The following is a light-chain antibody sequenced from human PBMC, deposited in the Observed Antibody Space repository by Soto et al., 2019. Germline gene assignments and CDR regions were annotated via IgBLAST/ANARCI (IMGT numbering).Light chain of an antibody. CDR1: QVMSSW. Sequence: DIEMTQSPSSVSAAVGERVTISCRASQVMSSWLAWYQPKPGKAPKILIFAASTLQSGVPSRFICSGARTDCTRAITSLQPEDVQTDCCQQSYSTPITFCQGTRLEIK. CDR2: AAS. J-gene: IGKJ5*01. V-gene: IGKV1D-12*01. CDR3: QQSYSTPIT.